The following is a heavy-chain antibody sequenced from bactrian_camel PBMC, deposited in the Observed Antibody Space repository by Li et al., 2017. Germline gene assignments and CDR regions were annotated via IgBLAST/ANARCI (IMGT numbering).Heavy chain of an antibody. CDR1: GYTFNTY. CDR2: VNYDGSA. J-gene: IGHJ6*01. Sequence: VQLVESGGDSVQAGGSLRLSCAAPGYTFNTYSWFRQIPGKEREGVAAVNYDGSATYADSVQGRFTISRDSANSTLYLNMNSLKPEDTAMYYCAAGPGHGGCTPDCHSALGHNSWGQGTQVTVS. D-gene: IGHD6*01. CDR3: AAGPGHGGCTPDCHSALGHNS. V-gene: IGHV3S67*01.